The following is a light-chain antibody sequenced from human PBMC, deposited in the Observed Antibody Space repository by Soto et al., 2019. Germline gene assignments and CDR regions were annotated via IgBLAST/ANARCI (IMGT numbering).Light chain of an antibody. CDR3: AAWDDNLSGLV. V-gene: IGLV1-47*01. Sequence: QSALTQPPSASGTAGQRVTISCSGSSSNIGNNYVFWYQHLPGAAPKLLIYRNTQRPSGVPARFFGSTSGTSASLAISGRQSEDDADYYCAAWDDNLSGLVFGGGTKVTVL. CDR2: RNT. J-gene: IGLJ3*02. CDR1: SSNIGNNY.